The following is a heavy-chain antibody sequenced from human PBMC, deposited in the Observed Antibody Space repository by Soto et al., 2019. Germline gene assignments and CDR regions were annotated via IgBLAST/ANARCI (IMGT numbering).Heavy chain of an antibody. V-gene: IGHV3-30*14. D-gene: IGHD3-10*01. CDR3: ARGTYYGSRFDP. J-gene: IGHJ5*02. CDR1: GFTFSSYA. Sequence: QVQLVESGGGVVQPGRSLRLSCAASGFTFSSYAMHWVRQAPGKGLEWVAVIYSGGSTYYADSVKGRFTISRDNSKNTLYLQMNSLRAEDTAVYYCARGTYYGSRFDPWGQGTLVTVSS. CDR2: IYSGGST.